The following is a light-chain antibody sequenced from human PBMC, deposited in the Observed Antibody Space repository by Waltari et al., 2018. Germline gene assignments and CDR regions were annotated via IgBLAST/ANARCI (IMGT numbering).Light chain of an antibody. CDR2: DAP. V-gene: IGKV3-20*01. Sequence: IVLTQSPGTLSLSPGERATLSCRASQSIASSCLAWYQPKPGQAPRLLMYDAPTRATGIPDTCSASGSGTDCRILISSLESEDFAMYYCEQYGCPPRKLGKGTKGEI. CDR3: EQYGCPPRK. CDR1: QSIASSC. J-gene: IGKJ1*01.